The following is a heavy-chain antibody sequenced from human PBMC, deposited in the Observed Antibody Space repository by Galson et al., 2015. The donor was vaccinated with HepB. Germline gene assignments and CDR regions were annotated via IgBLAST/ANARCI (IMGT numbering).Heavy chain of an antibody. CDR1: GYTFTSYG. Sequence: SVKVSCKASGYTFTSYGISWVRQAPGQGLEWMGWISAYNGNTNYAQKLQGRVTMTTDTSTSTAYMELRSLRSDDTAVYYCARDTYPPYYDFWSGLRPGNYYGMDVWGQGTTVTVSS. CDR3: ARDTYPPYYDFWSGLRPGNYYGMDV. V-gene: IGHV1-18*04. CDR2: ISAYNGNT. J-gene: IGHJ6*02. D-gene: IGHD3-3*01.